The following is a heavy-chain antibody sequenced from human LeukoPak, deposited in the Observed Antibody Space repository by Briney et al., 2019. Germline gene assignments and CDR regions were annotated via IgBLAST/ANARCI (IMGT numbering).Heavy chain of an antibody. CDR1: GGSIRSYY. J-gene: IGHJ4*02. Sequence: SETLSLTCTVSGGSIRSYYWSWIRQAPGKGLEWIGYIYYSGSTNYNPSLKSQVTISLVTSNNQFSPKLNSVTAGDTAVYYCARHIRLAGIPCFDYWGQGSLVTVSA. CDR3: ARHIRLAGIPCFDY. D-gene: IGHD6-19*01. CDR2: IYYSGST. V-gene: IGHV4-59*08.